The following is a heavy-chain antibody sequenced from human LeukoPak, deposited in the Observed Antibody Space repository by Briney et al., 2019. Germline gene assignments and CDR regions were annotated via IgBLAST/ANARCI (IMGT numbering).Heavy chain of an antibody. CDR1: GYTFTNYG. D-gene: IGHD4-17*01. V-gene: IGHV1-18*01. CDR2: TSAYNGNT. J-gene: IGHJ4*02. CDR3: SREIYGRFDY. Sequence: ASVKVSCKASGYTFTNYGISWVRQAPGQGLEWMGWTSAYNGNTNYAQKFQGRVTMTTDTSTTTAYMELRSLRSDHTAVYYCSREIYGRFDYWGQGALVTVSS.